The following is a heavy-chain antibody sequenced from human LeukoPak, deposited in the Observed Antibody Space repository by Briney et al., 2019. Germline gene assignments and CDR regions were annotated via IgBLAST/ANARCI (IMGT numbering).Heavy chain of an antibody. D-gene: IGHD2-21*02. CDR1: GFTFSDYY. CDR2: ISSSGSTI. CDR3: ARNRYCGGDCYFLNAFDI. V-gene: IGHV3-11*01. J-gene: IGHJ3*02. Sequence: GGSLRLSCAASGFTFSDYYMSWIRQAPGEGLEWVSYISSSGSTIYYADSVKGRFTISRDNAKNSLYLQMNSLRAEDTAVYYCARNRYCGGDCYFLNAFDIWGQGTMVTVSS.